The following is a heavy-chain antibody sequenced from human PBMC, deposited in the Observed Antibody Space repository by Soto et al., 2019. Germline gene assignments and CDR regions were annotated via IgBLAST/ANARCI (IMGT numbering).Heavy chain of an antibody. D-gene: IGHD5-12*01. CDR3: AHRGYSGCEGHDAFDI. Sequence: TLSLTCTVSGGSISSGGYYWSWIRQHPGKALEWLALIYWDDDKRYSPSLKSRLTITKDTSKNQVVLTMTNMDPVDTATYYCAHRGYSGCEGHDAFDIWGQGTMVTVSS. V-gene: IGHV2-5*08. CDR2: IYWDDDK. CDR1: GGSISSGGYY. J-gene: IGHJ3*02.